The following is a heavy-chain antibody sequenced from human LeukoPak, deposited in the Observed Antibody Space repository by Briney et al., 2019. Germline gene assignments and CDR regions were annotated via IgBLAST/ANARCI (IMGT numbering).Heavy chain of an antibody. Sequence: SETLSLTCTVSGGSISSHYWSWIRQPPGKGLERIGYIYYSGSTNYNPSLKSRVTISVDTSKNQFSLKLRSVTAADTAVYYCARDEYSYGYSWFDPWGQGTLVTVSS. CDR3: ARDEYSYGYSWFDP. D-gene: IGHD5-18*01. V-gene: IGHV4-59*11. J-gene: IGHJ5*02. CDR1: GGSISSHY. CDR2: IYYSGST.